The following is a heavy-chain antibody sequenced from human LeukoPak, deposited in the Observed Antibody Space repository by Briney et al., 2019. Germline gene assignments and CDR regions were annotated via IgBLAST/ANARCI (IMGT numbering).Heavy chain of an antibody. J-gene: IGHJ3*02. CDR1: GLTVSSNY. V-gene: IGHV3-66*01. CDR3: ARGGGDDAFDI. Sequence: PGGSLRLSCAASGLTVSSNYMSWVRQAPGKGLEWVSVIYSGGSTYYADSVKGRFSISGDKSKNAPYVQMNTLRAEDTAVYYCARGGGDDAFDIWGQGTMVTVSS. D-gene: IGHD3-16*01. CDR2: IYSGGST.